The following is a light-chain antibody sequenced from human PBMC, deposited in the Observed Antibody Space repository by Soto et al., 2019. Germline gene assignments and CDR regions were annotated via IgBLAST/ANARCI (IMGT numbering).Light chain of an antibody. Sequence: EIVLTQSPGTLSLSPGETATLSCRASETVDTSSLGWYQQKPGRAPSLLIYSVSRRATGIPDRFSASGSAKDFTLHLTRPETEGFSVDYWHQYCSPPLTLGRGTKVEI. CDR3: HQYCSPPLT. J-gene: IGKJ4*01. CDR2: SVS. CDR1: ETVDTSS. V-gene: IGKV3-20*01.